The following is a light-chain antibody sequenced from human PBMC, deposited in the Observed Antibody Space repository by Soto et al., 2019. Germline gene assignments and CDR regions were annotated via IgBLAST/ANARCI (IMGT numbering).Light chain of an antibody. CDR1: QSVSTY. V-gene: IGKV3-11*01. Sequence: EIVLTQSPATLSLSPGERATLSCRASQSVSTYLAWYQQKPGQAPRLLIHDASNRATGIPARFSGSGSGTDFTLTISSLEPEDFAAYYCQQRSTLPYTFGPGTKVDV. CDR2: DAS. CDR3: QQRSTLPYT. J-gene: IGKJ3*01.